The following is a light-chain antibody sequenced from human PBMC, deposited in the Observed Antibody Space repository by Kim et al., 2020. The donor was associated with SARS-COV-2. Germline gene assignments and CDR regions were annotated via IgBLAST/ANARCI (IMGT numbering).Light chain of an antibody. J-gene: IGKJ2*01. V-gene: IGKV1-39*01. CDR3: QQSYSTLYT. CDR2: AAS. CDR1: QSISTY. Sequence: SASVGDRVTITCRSSQSISTYLNWYQQKPGKAPKLLIYAASSLQSGVPSRFSGSGSGTDFTLTISSLQPDDFATYYGQQSYSTLYTFGQGTKLEI.